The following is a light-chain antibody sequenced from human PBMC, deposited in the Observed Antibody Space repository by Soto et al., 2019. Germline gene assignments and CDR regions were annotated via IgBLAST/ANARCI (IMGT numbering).Light chain of an antibody. V-gene: IGKV1-9*01. Sequence: DIQLTQSPSFLSASVGDRVTITCRASQGISSYLDWYQQKPGKAPKLLIYAASTLQSGVPSRFSRSGSGTEFTLTISRLPPEDFATYYFQQRTSYPLTFGGRTKVDIK. CDR2: AAS. CDR1: QGISSY. J-gene: IGKJ4*01. CDR3: QQRTSYPLT.